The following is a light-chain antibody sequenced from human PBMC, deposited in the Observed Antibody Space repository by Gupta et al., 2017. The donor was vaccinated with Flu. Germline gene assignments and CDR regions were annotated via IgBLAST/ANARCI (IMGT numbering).Light chain of an antibody. V-gene: IGKV1-33*01. J-gene: IGKJ1*01. CDR1: QDISNY. CDR2: DAS. CDR3: QQDYNHRWT. Sequence: DIQMTQSPSSLSASVGDRVTITCQASQDISNYLNWYQQKPGKAPKLLIYDASNLETGVPSRFSGSGSGTDFTFSIMRRHPEDIANYYCQQDYNHRWTFGEGTKVEIK.